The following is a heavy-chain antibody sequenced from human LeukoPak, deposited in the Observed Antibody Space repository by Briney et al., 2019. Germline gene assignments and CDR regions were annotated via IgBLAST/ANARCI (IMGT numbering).Heavy chain of an antibody. CDR2: ISSSSSYT. D-gene: IGHD3-16*01. V-gene: IGHV3-11*05. CDR3: ARERVLRV. J-gene: IGHJ4*02. Sequence: GGSLRLSCAASGFTFSDYYMTWIRQAPGKGLEWVSYISSSSSYTNYAASVRGRFTVSRDNAKNSLYLQMNSLRAEDTAVYYCARERVLRVWGQGTQVTVSS. CDR1: GFTFSDYY.